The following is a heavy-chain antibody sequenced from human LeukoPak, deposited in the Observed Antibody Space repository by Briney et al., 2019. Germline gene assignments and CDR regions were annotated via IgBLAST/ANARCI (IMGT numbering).Heavy chain of an antibody. D-gene: IGHD6-19*01. J-gene: IGHJ4*02. CDR2: IYYSGTT. CDR3: ARQVGGGRWYFDY. V-gene: IGHV4-59*04. CDR1: GGSMSSYY. Sequence: SETLSLTCTVSGGSMSSYYWSWIRQPPGKGLEWIGYIYYSGTTYYNPSLKSRVTISLDASKNQFSLKLNSVTAADTAVYYCARQVGGGRWYFDYWGQGTLVTVSS.